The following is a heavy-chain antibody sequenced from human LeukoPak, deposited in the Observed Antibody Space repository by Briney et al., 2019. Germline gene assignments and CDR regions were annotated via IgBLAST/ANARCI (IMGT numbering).Heavy chain of an antibody. J-gene: IGHJ4*02. D-gene: IGHD6-19*01. CDR2: IESGDAT. CDR1: GFTVSSYY. V-gene: IGHV3-53*01. CDR3: ARGLRSGWSSSFDF. Sequence: GGSLRLSCAASGFTVSSYYMSWVRQAPGKGLEWVSLIESGDATHYADSVKGRFTISRDYSKNTLYLQMNNLRPEDTAVYYCARGLRSGWSSSFDFWGQGTLVTVSS.